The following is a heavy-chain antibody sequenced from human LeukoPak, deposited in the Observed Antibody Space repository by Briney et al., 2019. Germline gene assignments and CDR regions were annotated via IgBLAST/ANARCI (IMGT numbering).Heavy chain of an antibody. CDR1: GFTYSSYG. CDR3: AKDHSLYYYYGMDV. Sequence: GGSLRLSCAASGFTYSSYGMHWVRQAPGKGLEWVPVISYDGSNKYYADSVKGRLTISRDNSRNTLYLQMNSLRAEDTAVYYCAKDHSLYYYYGMDVWGQGTTVTVSS. J-gene: IGHJ6*02. V-gene: IGHV3-30*18. CDR2: ISYDGSNK.